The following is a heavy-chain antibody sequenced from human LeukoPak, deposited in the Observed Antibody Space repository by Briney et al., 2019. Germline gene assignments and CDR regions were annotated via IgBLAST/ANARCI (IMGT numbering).Heavy chain of an antibody. V-gene: IGHV1-3*01. CDR1: GYTFTSYA. CDR2: INAGNGNT. Sequence: ASVKVSCKASGYTFTSYAMHWVRQAPGQRLEWMGWINAGNGNTKYSQKFQGRVTITRDTSASTAYMELSSLRSEDTAVYYCAREMVGQQLVGVGDYWGQGTLVTVSS. J-gene: IGHJ4*02. CDR3: AREMVGQQLVGVGDY. D-gene: IGHD6-13*01.